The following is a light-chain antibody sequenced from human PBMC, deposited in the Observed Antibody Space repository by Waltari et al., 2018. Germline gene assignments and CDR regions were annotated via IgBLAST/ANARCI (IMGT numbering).Light chain of an antibody. V-gene: IGLV3-25*03. Sequence: SYELTQPSSTSVSPGQTARITRSRNFLANQYGYWYQQKPGQAPILVIFKDNERPSGIPERFSGSSSGTTVTLTISGVQAEDEADYYCQSADSSGPSVVFGGGTKLT. J-gene: IGLJ2*01. CDR3: QSADSSGPSVV. CDR1: FLANQY. CDR2: KDN.